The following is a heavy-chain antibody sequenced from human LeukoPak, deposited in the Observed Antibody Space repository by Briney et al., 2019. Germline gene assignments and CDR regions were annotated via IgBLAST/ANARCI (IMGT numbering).Heavy chain of an antibody. Sequence: GGSLRLSCAASGFTFSSYGMSWVRQAPGKGLEWVSGISGSGGSTHYAGSVKGRFTISRDNSKNTLYLQMNSLRAEDTAVYYCANPVDVGYGSGSYMDWFDPWGQGTLVTVSS. CDR2: ISGSGGST. V-gene: IGHV3-23*01. D-gene: IGHD3-10*01. J-gene: IGHJ5*02. CDR1: GFTFSSYG. CDR3: ANPVDVGYGSGSYMDWFDP.